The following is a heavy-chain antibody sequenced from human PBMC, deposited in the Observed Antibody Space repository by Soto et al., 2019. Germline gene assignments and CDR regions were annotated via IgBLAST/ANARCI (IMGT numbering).Heavy chain of an antibody. CDR1: GGSISSGGYY. J-gene: IGHJ4*02. CDR3: ARRYSSSFDY. D-gene: IGHD6-13*01. V-gene: IGHV4-61*08. CDR2: IYYSGST. Sequence: PSETLSLTCTVSGGSISSGGYYWSWIRQHPGKGLEWIGYIYYSGSTNYNPSLKNQVTISVDTSKNQFSLKLSSVTAADTAVYYCARRYSSSFDYWGQGTLVTVSS.